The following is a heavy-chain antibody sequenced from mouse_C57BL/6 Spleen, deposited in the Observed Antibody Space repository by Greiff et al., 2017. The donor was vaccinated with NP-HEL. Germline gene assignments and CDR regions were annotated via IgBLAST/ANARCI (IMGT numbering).Heavy chain of an antibody. V-gene: IGHV1-61*01. CDR3: ARGTGGDYAMDD. Sequence: QVQLQQPGAELVRPGSSVKLSCKASGYTFTSYWMDWVKQRPGQGLEWIGNIYPSDSETHYNQKFKDKATLTVDKSSSTAYMQLSSLTSEDSAVYYCARGTGGDYAMDDWGQGTSVTVSS. CDR2: IYPSDSET. CDR1: GYTFTSYW. J-gene: IGHJ4*01. D-gene: IGHD1-1*02.